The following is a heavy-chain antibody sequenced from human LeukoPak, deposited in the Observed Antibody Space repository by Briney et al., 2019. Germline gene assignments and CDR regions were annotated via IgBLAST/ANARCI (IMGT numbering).Heavy chain of an antibody. V-gene: IGHV4-39*07. Sequence: SETLSLTCTVSGGSISSSSYYWAWLRQPPGRGLEWIGNIYFSGNTYYNPSLQSRVTMSVDTSRNQFSLKLNSVTAADTAVYYCARVSSSWPHYYFDYWGQGTRVTASS. CDR1: GGSISSSSYY. CDR2: IYFSGNT. D-gene: IGHD6-13*01. CDR3: ARVSSSWPHYYFDY. J-gene: IGHJ4*02.